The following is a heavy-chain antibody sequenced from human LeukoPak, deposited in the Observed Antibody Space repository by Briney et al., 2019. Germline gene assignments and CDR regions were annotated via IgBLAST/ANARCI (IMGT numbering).Heavy chain of an antibody. CDR3: ARDLLGYYGSGKSY. J-gene: IGHJ4*02. Sequence: GGSLRLSCAASEFSVGSNYMTWVRQAPGKGLEWVSLIYSGGSTYYADSVKGRFTISRDNSKNTLYLQMNSLRAEDTAVYYCARDLLGYYGSGKSYWGQGTLVTVSS. CDR1: EFSVGSNY. V-gene: IGHV3-66*01. CDR2: IYSGGST. D-gene: IGHD3-10*01.